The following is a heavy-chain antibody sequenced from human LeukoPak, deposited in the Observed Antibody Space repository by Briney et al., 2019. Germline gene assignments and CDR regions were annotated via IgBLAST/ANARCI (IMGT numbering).Heavy chain of an antibody. CDR1: GFTFSSSA. Sequence: GGSLRLSCAASGFTFSSSAMSWVRQAPGKGLEWVSAISNNGGYTYYADSVQGRFTISRDNSKSTLCLQMNSLRAEDTAVYYFAKQLGYCSDGSCYFPYWGQGTLVTVSS. V-gene: IGHV3-23*01. D-gene: IGHD2-15*01. CDR2: ISNNGGYT. CDR3: AKQLGYCSDGSCYFPY. J-gene: IGHJ4*02.